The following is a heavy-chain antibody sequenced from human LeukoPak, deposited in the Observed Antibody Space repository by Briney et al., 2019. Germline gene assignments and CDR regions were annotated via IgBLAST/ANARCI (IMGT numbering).Heavy chain of an antibody. V-gene: IGHV3-21*01. D-gene: IGHD4-11*01. CDR2: ISSSSSYI. CDR3: ARTTKYYYMDV. CDR1: GFTVSSNY. J-gene: IGHJ6*03. Sequence: GGSLRLSCAASGFTVSSNYMSWVRQAPGKGLEWVSSISSSSSYIYYADSVKGRFTISRDNAKNSLYLQMNSLRAEDTAVYYCARTTKYYYMDVWGKGTTVTISS.